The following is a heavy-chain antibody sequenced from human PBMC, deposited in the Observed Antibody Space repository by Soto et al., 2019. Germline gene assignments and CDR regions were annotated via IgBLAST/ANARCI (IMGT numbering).Heavy chain of an antibody. J-gene: IGHJ3*02. CDR1: GYTLTELS. D-gene: IGHD3-9*01. CDR2: FDPEDGET. CDR3: ATAGPDVLRYFDWLLWRKNDAFDI. Sequence: GASVKVSCKVPGYTLTELSMHWVRQAPGKGLEWMGGFDPEDGETIYAQKFQGRVTMTEDTSTDTAYMELSSLRSEDTAVYYCATAGPDVLRYFDWLLWRKNDAFDIWGQGTMVTVSS. V-gene: IGHV1-24*01.